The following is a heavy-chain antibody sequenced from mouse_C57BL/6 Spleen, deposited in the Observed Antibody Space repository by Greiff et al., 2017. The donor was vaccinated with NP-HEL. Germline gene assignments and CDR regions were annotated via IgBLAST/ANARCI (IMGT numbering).Heavy chain of an antibody. V-gene: IGHV1-26*01. CDR3: ARWHYGSSYLDY. Sequence: EVQLQQSGPELVKPGASVKISCKASGYTFTDYYMNWVKQSHGKSLEWIGDINPNNGGTSYNQKFKGKATLTVDKSSSTAYMELRSLTSEDSAVYYCARWHYGSSYLDYWGQGTTLTVSS. CDR2: INPNNGGT. D-gene: IGHD1-1*01. CDR1: GYTFTDYY. J-gene: IGHJ2*01.